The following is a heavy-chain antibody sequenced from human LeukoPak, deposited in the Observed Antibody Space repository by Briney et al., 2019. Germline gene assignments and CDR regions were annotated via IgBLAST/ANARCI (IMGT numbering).Heavy chain of an antibody. V-gene: IGHV3-30-3*01. J-gene: IGHJ6*02. D-gene: IGHD6-13*01. CDR3: ARMYSSPMSALDV. CDR1: GFTFSSYA. Sequence: PGGSLRLSCAASGFTFSSYAMHWVRQAPGKGLEWVAVISYDGSNKYYADSVKGRFTISRDNSKNTLYLQMNSLRAEDTAVYYCARMYSSPMSALDVWGQGTTVTVSS. CDR2: ISYDGSNK.